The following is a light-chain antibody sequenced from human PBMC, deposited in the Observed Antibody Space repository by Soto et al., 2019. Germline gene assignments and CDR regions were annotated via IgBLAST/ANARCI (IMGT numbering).Light chain of an antibody. V-gene: IGKV3-15*01. J-gene: IGKJ1*01. Sequence: EVVLTQSPVTLSLSPGERATLSCRASQSFRGLLAWYQQKPGQAPRLLIYGASTRATGIPARFSGSGSGTEFTLSISSLQSEDFAVYYCQQYKNWPGTFGQGTKVDIK. CDR3: QQYKNWPGT. CDR2: GAS. CDR1: QSFRGL.